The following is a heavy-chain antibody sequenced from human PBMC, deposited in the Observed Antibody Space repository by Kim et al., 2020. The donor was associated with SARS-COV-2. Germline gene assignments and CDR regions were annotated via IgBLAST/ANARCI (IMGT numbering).Heavy chain of an antibody. J-gene: IGHJ6*02. CDR3: ARADPAIGSASNYGMDV. D-gene: IGHD3-10*01. CDR1: GGTFSSYA. Sequence: SVNGSCKASGGTFSSYAISWVRQAPGQGLEWMGGIIPIFGTANYAQKFQGRVTITADDSTRTAYMELSSLRSEDTAVYYCARADPAIGSASNYGMDVWGQGTTVTVSS. V-gene: IGHV1-69*13. CDR2: IIPIFGTA.